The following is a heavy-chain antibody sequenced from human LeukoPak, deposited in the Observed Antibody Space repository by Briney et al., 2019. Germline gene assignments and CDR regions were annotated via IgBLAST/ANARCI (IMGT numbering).Heavy chain of an antibody. V-gene: IGHV3-23*01. Sequence: GGSLRLSCVASGFTFSSYGMSWVRQAPGKGLEWVSVISGSGISTYYADSVKGRFTISRDNSKNTLFLQMHSLRAEDTAVYYCAKDRSAAGGDDAFDVWGQGTMVTVSS. CDR2: ISGSGIST. CDR3: AKDRSAAGGDDAFDV. CDR1: GFTFSSYG. J-gene: IGHJ3*01. D-gene: IGHD4-17*01.